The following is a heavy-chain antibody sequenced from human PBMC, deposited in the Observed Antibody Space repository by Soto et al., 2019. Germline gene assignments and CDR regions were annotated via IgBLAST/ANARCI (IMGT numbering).Heavy chain of an antibody. V-gene: IGHV1-69*06. CDR2: IIPIFGTA. Sequence: ASVKVSCKASGGTFSSYAISWVRQAPGQGLEWMGGIIPIFGTANYAQKFQGRVTITADKSTSTAYMELSSLRSEDTAVYYCARDSYDFWSGYFIYGMDVWGQGTTVTVSS. CDR1: GGTFSSYA. CDR3: ARDSYDFWSGYFIYGMDV. D-gene: IGHD3-3*01. J-gene: IGHJ6*02.